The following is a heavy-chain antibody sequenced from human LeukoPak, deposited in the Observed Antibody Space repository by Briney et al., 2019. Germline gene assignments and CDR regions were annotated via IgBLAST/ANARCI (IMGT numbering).Heavy chain of an antibody. D-gene: IGHD1-26*01. Sequence: GGSLRLSCAASGFTFSNYWMHWVRQAPGNGLVWVSRIKGDGSHTVYADSVKGRFTISRDNAKNTLFLQMRSLRVEDTAVYYCVRDWDHFDFDSWGQGTLVTVSS. CDR3: VRDWDHFDFDS. J-gene: IGHJ5*01. CDR1: GFTFSNYW. V-gene: IGHV3-74*01. CDR2: IKGDGSHT.